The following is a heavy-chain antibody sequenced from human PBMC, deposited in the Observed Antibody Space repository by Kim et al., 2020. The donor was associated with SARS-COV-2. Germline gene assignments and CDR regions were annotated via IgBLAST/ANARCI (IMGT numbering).Heavy chain of an antibody. J-gene: IGHJ4*02. V-gene: IGHV5-51*01. CDR1: GYSFTSYW. CDR3: ARHGLDCSSTSCYLDY. Sequence: GESLKISCKGSGYSFTSYWIGWVRQMPGKGLEWMGIIYPGDSDTRYSPSFQGQVTISADKSISTAYLQWSSLKASDTAMYYCARHGLDCSSTSCYLDYWGQGTLVTVSS. D-gene: IGHD2-2*01. CDR2: IYPGDSDT.